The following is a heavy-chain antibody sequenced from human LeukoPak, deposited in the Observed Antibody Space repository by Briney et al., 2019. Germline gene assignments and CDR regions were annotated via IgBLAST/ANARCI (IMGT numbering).Heavy chain of an antibody. J-gene: IGHJ4*02. CDR1: GGTLSSYA. D-gene: IGHD4-23*01. CDR2: IIPIFGTA. V-gene: IGHV1-69*13. Sequence: SVKVSCMASGGTLSSYAISWVRQAPGQGLEWMGGIIPIFGTANYAQKFQGRVTITADESTSTAYMELSSLRSEDTAVYYCARAMGYGGNLDYWGQGTLVTVSS. CDR3: ARAMGYGGNLDY.